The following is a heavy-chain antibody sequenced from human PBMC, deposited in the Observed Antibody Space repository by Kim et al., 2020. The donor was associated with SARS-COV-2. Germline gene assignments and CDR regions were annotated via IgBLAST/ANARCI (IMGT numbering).Heavy chain of an antibody. D-gene: IGHD3-22*01. CDR3: ANTPSFHYYDSSGYLYYFDY. J-gene: IGHJ4*02. Sequence: GGSLRLSCAASGLTFSSYAMSWVRQAPGKGLEWVSAISGSGGSTYYADSVKGRFTISRDNSKNTLYLQMNSLRAEDTAVYYCANTPSFHYYDSSGYLYYFDYWGQGTLVTVSS. V-gene: IGHV3-23*01. CDR2: ISGSGGST. CDR1: GLTFSSYA.